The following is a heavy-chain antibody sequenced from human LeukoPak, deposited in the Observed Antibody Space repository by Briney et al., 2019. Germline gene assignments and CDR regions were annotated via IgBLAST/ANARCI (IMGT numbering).Heavy chain of an antibody. CDR2: INPNSGGT. J-gene: IGHJ4*02. Sequence: ASVKVSCKASGYTFTSYGISWVRQAPGQGLEWMGWINPNSGGTNYAQKFQGWVTMTRDTSISTAYMELSRLRSDDTAVYYCARIYGSGSEYYFDYWGQGTLVTVSS. D-gene: IGHD3-10*01. CDR1: GYTFTSYG. CDR3: ARIYGSGSEYYFDY. V-gene: IGHV1-2*04.